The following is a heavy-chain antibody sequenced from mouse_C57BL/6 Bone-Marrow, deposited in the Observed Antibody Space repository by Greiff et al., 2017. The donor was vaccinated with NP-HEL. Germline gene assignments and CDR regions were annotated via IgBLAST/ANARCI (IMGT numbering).Heavy chain of an antibody. D-gene: IGHD1-1*01. CDR1: GFTFSSYG. J-gene: IGHJ4*01. V-gene: IGHV5-6*02. CDR2: ISSGGSYT. Sequence: VMLVESGGDLVKPGGSLKLSCAASGFTFSSYGMSWVRQTPDKRLEWVATISSGGSYTYYPDSVKGRFTISRDNAKNTLYLQMSSLKSEDTAMYYCARGPTVVALYAMDYWGQGTSVTVSS. CDR3: ARGPTVVALYAMDY.